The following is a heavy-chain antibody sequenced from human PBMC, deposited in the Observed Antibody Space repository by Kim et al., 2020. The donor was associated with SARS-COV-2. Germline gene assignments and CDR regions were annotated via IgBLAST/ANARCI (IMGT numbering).Heavy chain of an antibody. CDR2: MNPNSGNT. D-gene: IGHD2-15*01. CDR3: ARGRVRRGGRIYYYYGMDV. CDR1: GYTFTSYD. V-gene: IGHV1-8*01. J-gene: IGHJ6*02. Sequence: ASVKVSCKASGYTFTSYDINWVRQATGQGLEWMGWMNPNSGNTGYAQKFQGRVTMTRNTSISTAYMELSSLRSEDTAVYYCARGRVRRGGRIYYYYGMDVWGQGTTVTVSS.